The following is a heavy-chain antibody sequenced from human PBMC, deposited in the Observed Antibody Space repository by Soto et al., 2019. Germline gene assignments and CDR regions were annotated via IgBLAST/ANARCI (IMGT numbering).Heavy chain of an antibody. D-gene: IGHD3-10*01. J-gene: IGHJ4*02. CDR3: ARPRGGATRDFDY. Sequence: QVQLVQSGAEVKKPGASWRFSGKVSGSTSTGTYIPWLRKPPGQGLEWMGWISPNSGDINYAQKFQGRVTMTRDSSINTAYMELSSLRSDDTAVYYCARPRGGATRDFDYWGQGTLVTVSS. CDR1: GSTSTGTY. CDR2: ISPNSGDI. V-gene: IGHV1-2*02.